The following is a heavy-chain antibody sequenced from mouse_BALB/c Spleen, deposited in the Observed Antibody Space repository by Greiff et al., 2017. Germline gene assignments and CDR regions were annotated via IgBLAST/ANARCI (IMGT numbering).Heavy chain of an antibody. J-gene: IGHJ2*01. CDR3: ARQTGLGYYFDY. Sequence: EVKLMESGGGLVKPGGSLKLSCAASGFTFSSYAMSWVRQTPEKRLEWVATISSGGSYTYYPDSVKGRFTISRDNAKNTLYLQMSSLRSEDTAMYYCARQTGLGYYFDYWGQGTTLTVSS. CDR2: ISSGGSYT. CDR1: GFTFSSYA. V-gene: IGHV5-9-3*01. D-gene: IGHD3-1*01.